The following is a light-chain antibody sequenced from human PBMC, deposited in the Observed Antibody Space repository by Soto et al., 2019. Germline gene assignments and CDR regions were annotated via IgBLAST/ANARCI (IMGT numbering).Light chain of an antibody. J-gene: IGLJ3*02. CDR2: EGR. Sequence: QSALTQPASVSGSHGRSITISCTGTRSDIGGYNLVSWYQQHPGNAPKLIIYEGRQRPSGVSDRFVGSKSDNTASLTISGLRTEDEADYHCCAYAGVGTRVFGGWTNLTVL. CDR3: CAYAGVGTRV. CDR1: RSDIGGYNL. V-gene: IGLV2-23*01.